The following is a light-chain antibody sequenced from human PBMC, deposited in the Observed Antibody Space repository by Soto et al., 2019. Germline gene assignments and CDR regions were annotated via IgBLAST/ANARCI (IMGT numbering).Light chain of an antibody. V-gene: IGKV2-28*01. J-gene: IGKJ1*01. Sequence: DVVMTQSPLSLPVPPGEPASISCRSSQSLLHSNGYNYLDWYLQKPGQSPQVLIYLGSNRASGVPDRFSGSGSGTDFTLKISRVEAEDVGVYYCMQPLQTPWTFGQGTKVEIK. CDR1: QSLLHSNGYNY. CDR2: LGS. CDR3: MQPLQTPWT.